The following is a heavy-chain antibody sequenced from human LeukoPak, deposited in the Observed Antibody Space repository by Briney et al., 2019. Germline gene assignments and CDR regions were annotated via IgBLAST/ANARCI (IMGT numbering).Heavy chain of an antibody. CDR3: ARHVVGYSYGKDFYYMDV. J-gene: IGHJ6*03. Sequence: GESLKISCKGSGYSFTSYWIGWVRQMPGKGLEWMGIIYPGDSDTRYSPSFQGQVTISADKSISTAYLQWSSLKASDTAMYYCARHVVGYSYGKDFYYMDVWGKGTTVTISS. D-gene: IGHD5-18*01. V-gene: IGHV5-51*01. CDR1: GYSFTSYW. CDR2: IYPGDSDT.